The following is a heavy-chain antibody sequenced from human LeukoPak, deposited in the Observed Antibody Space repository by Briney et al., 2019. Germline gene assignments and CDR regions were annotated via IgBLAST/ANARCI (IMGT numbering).Heavy chain of an antibody. CDR1: GFTFDDYG. Sequence: PGXSLRLSRAASGFTFDDYGMSWVRQAPGKGLEWVSGINWNGGSTGYADSVKGRFTISRDNAKNSLYLQMNSLRAEDTALYYCARSPRGFLEWFWNWGQGTLVTVSS. V-gene: IGHV3-20*04. J-gene: IGHJ4*02. CDR3: ARSPRGFLEWFWN. CDR2: INWNGGST. D-gene: IGHD3-3*01.